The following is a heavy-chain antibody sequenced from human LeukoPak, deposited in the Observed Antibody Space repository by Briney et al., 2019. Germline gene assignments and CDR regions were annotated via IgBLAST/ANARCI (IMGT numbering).Heavy chain of an antibody. J-gene: IGHJ4*02. CDR1: GDSISNIHYY. V-gene: IGHV4-30-4*01. CDR3: ARDPYCSGGSCYPY. D-gene: IGHD2-15*01. Sequence: SETLSLTCTVSGDSISNIHYYWSWIRRPPGKGLEWIGYIYYRGTTYYNPSLKSRLVMSVDTSKNQFSLNLRSVTAADTAVYYCARDPYCSGGSCYPYWGQGTLVTVSS. CDR2: IYYRGTT.